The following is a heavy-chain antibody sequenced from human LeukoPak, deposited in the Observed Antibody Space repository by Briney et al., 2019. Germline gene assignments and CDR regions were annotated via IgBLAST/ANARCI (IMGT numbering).Heavy chain of an antibody. D-gene: IGHD4/OR15-4a*01. Sequence: SETLSPTCAVYGGSFSGYYWSWIRQPPGKGLEWIGEINHSGSTNYNPSLKSRVTISVDTSKNQFSLKLSSVTAADTAVYYCARVGRGAFVFDYWGQGTLVTVSS. J-gene: IGHJ4*02. CDR1: GGSFSGYY. CDR2: INHSGST. V-gene: IGHV4-34*01. CDR3: ARVGRGAFVFDY.